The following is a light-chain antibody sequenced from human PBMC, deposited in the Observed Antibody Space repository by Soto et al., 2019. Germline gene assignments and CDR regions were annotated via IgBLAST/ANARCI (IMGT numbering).Light chain of an antibody. V-gene: IGKV1-13*02. Sequence: AIQLTQSRSTLSASVGDTVTITCRASHDISSTLVLYRQKPGKAPMLLIYNASILQDEIPSRYSGRGSGTDFTLTISSLQAEDFATFYCQQFTTYSLTFGGGTKVEIK. CDR3: QQFTTYSLT. CDR1: HDISST. J-gene: IGKJ4*01. CDR2: NAS.